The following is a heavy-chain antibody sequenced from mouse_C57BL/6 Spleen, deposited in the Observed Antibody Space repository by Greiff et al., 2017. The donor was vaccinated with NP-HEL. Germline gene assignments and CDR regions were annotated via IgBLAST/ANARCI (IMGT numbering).Heavy chain of an antibody. D-gene: IGHD1-1*01. J-gene: IGHJ4*01. Sequence: DVKLQESGPELVKPGASVKMSCKASGYTFTDYNMHWVKQSHGKSLEWIGYINPNNGGTSYNQKFKGKATLTVNKSSSTAYMELRSLTSEDSAVYYCARDYYGSHGAMDYWGQGTSVTVSS. CDR1: GYTFTDYN. CDR3: ARDYYGSHGAMDY. CDR2: INPNNGGT. V-gene: IGHV1-22*01.